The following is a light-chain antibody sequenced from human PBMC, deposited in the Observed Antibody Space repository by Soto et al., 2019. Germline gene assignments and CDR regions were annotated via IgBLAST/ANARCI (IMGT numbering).Light chain of an antibody. Sequence: EIVLTQSPATLSLSPGETATLSCRASQSVSSNLAWYQQKPGQAPRLLIYDASNRATGIPARFSGSGSGTAFTPSISSLEPEDFAVYYEQQRSHWPGLNFGGGTKVEIK. CDR1: QSVSSN. CDR2: DAS. V-gene: IGKV3-11*01. CDR3: QQRSHWPGLN. J-gene: IGKJ4*01.